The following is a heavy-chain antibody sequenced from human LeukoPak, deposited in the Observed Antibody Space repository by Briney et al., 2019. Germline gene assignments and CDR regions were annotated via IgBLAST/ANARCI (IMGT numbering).Heavy chain of an antibody. CDR1: GFALTNYG. Sequence: GGSLRLSCAASGFALTNYGMHWVRQAPGKGLVWVSHINHDGSPRNYADSVQGRFTVSRDIAKNTLYLHMNSLGADGTATYYCARDVFSLGDSWGQGTLVTVSS. CDR3: ARDVFSLGDS. D-gene: IGHD5/OR15-5a*01. V-gene: IGHV3-74*01. J-gene: IGHJ4*02. CDR2: INHDGSPR.